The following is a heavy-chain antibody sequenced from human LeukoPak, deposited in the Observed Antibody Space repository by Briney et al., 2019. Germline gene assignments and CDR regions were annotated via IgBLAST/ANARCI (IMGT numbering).Heavy chain of an antibody. CDR1: GCSFGNYY. CDR3: ARDFSAAFDI. J-gene: IGHJ3*02. CDR2: IYDSGTT. V-gene: IGHV4-59*01. D-gene: IGHD2/OR15-2a*01. Sequence: VKPSETLSLTCTVSGCSFGNYYWSWIRQPPGKGLEWIGYIYDSGTTNYNPSLKSRVTISVDTSKNQFSLKLSSVTAADTAVYYCARDFSAAFDIWGQGTMVTVSS.